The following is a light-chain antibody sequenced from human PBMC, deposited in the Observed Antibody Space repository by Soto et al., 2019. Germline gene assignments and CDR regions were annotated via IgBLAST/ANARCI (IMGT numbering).Light chain of an antibody. CDR3: QQRGNWPS. CDR1: QSISRY. Sequence: EIALTQSPATLSLSPGERATLSCRASQSISRYLAWYQQKPGQAPRLLIYDATNRATGIPARFSGSGSGTDFTPTISSLEPEDCAVYYCQQRGNWPSFGGGTKVEIK. CDR2: DAT. V-gene: IGKV3-11*01. J-gene: IGKJ4*01.